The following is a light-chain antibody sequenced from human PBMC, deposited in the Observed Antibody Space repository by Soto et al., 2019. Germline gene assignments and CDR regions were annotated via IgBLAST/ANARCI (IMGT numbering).Light chain of an antibody. CDR1: RSNIGAGYD. Sequence: QSVLTQPPSVSGAPGQRVTISCTGSRSNIGAGYDVKWYQQLPGTAPKLLIYGNSHRPSGVPDRFSGSKSGTSASLAITGLQAEDEADYYCQSYDSSLSGWVFGGGTKLTVL. CDR2: GNS. J-gene: IGLJ3*02. V-gene: IGLV1-40*01. CDR3: QSYDSSLSGWV.